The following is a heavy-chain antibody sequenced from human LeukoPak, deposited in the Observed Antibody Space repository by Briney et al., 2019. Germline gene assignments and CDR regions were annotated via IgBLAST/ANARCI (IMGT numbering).Heavy chain of an antibody. CDR1: GFTFNTYG. V-gene: IGHV3-23*01. Sequence: GGSLRLSCAASGFTFNTYGMHWVRQAPGKGLEWVSDISGSGATTSYADSVKGRFTISRDNFKNTTYLQVNSLRAEDTAVYYCAREGGPYRPLDHSGQGTLVTVSS. CDR3: AREGGPYRPLDH. CDR2: ISGSGATT. J-gene: IGHJ4*02.